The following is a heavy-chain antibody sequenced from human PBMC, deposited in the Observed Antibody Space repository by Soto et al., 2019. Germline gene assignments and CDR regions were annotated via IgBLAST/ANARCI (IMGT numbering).Heavy chain of an antibody. J-gene: IGHJ5*02. D-gene: IGHD1-7*01. CDR1: GGSISGYY. Sequence: KSSETLSLTCTVSGGSISGYYWSWIRQPPGKGLEWIGYIYYTGSTYYNPSLKSRVTISLDTSRNQFSLKLTSVTAADTAVYYCARVVGKNYFDPWDQGTLVTVSS. CDR3: ARVVGKNYFDP. CDR2: IYYTGST. V-gene: IGHV4-59*01.